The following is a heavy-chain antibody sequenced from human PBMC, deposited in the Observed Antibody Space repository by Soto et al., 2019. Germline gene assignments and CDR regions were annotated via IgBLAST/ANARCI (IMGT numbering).Heavy chain of an antibody. D-gene: IGHD3-10*01. J-gene: IGHJ6*02. V-gene: IGHV3-66*01. CDR2: IYSGGST. CDR3: ASRGSLLWFGELFSTDYYGMDG. CDR1: GFTVSSNY. Sequence: EVQLVESGGGLVQPGGSLRLSCAASGFTVSSNYMSWVRQAPGKGLEWVSVIYSGGSTYYADSVKGRFTISRDNSKNTLYLQMNSLRAEDTAVYYCASRGSLLWFGELFSTDYYGMDGWGQGTTVTVSS.